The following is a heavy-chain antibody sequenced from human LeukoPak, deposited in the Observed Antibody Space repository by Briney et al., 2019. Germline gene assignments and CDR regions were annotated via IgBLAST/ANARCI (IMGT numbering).Heavy chain of an antibody. Sequence: PGGSLRLSCAASGFTFSNFWMTWVRQTPGKGLERVANIKKDGSETYYVESVRGRFSISRDNGKNSMYLEMNSLRVEDTAVYYCTTSNPWDAFDIWGQGTMVTVSS. CDR1: GFTFSNFW. CDR3: TTSNPWDAFDI. CDR2: IKKDGSET. D-gene: IGHD4-11*01. V-gene: IGHV3-7*01. J-gene: IGHJ3*02.